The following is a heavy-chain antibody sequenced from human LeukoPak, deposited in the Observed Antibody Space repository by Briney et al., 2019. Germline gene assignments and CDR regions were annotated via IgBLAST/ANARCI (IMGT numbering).Heavy chain of an antibody. CDR3: AKDHYDSSGNDFDY. D-gene: IGHD3-22*01. V-gene: IGHV3-43*02. CDR2: ISGNGSTT. J-gene: IGHJ4*02. CDR1: GFTFDDYA. Sequence: RGSLRLSCVASGFTFDDYAMHWVRQAPGKGLEWVSIISGNGSTTYYADSVKGRFTMSRDNSRNSLYLQMNSLRTEDTAFYYCAKDHYDSSGNDFDYWGQGTLVTVSS.